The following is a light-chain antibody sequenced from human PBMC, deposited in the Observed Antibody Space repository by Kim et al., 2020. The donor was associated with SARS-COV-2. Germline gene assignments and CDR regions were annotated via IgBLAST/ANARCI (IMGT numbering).Light chain of an antibody. CDR3: SSYTSSISWV. J-gene: IGLJ3*02. CDR1: SSDVGGFNY. Sequence: GQSITLSCTGTSSDVGGFNYVSWYQQHPGNAPKLMIYDVSTRPSGVSDRFSGSKSGNTASLTISGLQAEDEAVYYCSSYTSSISWVFGGGTQLTVL. V-gene: IGLV2-14*03. CDR2: DVS.